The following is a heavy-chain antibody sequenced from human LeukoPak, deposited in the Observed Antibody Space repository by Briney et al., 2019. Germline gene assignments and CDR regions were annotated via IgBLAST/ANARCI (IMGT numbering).Heavy chain of an antibody. J-gene: IGHJ4*02. V-gene: IGHV3-23*01. CDR2: ISGSGGST. CDR1: GFTFSSYA. D-gene: IGHD3-3*01. CDR3: AKGSNGFWSGYYTFDY. Sequence: GGSLRLSCAASGFTFSSYAMSWVRQAPGKGLEWVSAISGSGGSTYYADSVKGRFTISRDNSKNTLYLQMNSLRAGDTAVYYCAKGSNGFWSGYYTFDYWGQGTLVTVSS.